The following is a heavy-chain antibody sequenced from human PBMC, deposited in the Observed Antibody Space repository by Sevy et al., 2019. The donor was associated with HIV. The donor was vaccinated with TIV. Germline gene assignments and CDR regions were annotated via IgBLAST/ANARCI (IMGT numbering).Heavy chain of an antibody. J-gene: IGHJ6*02. V-gene: IGHV3-21*01. CDR1: GFTFSTYT. Sequence: GGSLRLSCAASGFTFSTYTMNWVRQAPGKGLEWVSSISSLSNYIYYADSVRGRFTISRVNAKNSVYLQMNSLRAEDTAVYYCARDYSNSWYGMDVWGQGTTVTVSS. CDR2: ISSLSNYI. D-gene: IGHD4-4*01. CDR3: ARDYSNSWYGMDV.